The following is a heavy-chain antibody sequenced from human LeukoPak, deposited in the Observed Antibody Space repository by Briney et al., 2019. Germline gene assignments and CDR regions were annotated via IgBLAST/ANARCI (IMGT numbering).Heavy chain of an antibody. CDR1: GYTFTSYD. J-gene: IGHJ3*02. V-gene: IGHV1-8*01. CDR3: ARGSSYSSGWYAFDI. D-gene: IGHD6-19*01. CDR2: MNPNSGNT. Sequence: ASVKVSCKASGYTFTSYDINWVRQAAGQGLEWMGWMNPNSGNTGYAQKFQGRVTMTRNTSISTAYMELSSLRSEDTAVYYCARGSSYSSGWYAFDIWGQGTMVTVSS.